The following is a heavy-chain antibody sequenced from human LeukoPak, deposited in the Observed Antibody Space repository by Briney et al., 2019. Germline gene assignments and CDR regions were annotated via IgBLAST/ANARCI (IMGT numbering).Heavy chain of an antibody. J-gene: IGHJ4*02. V-gene: IGHV3-23*01. CDR3: AKNRGGSYYSGSDY. D-gene: IGHD1-26*01. CDR2: VRGSDAGT. Sequence: GGSLRLSCAASGFTFSSYAMNWVRQAPGKGLEWVSAVRGSDAGTSYADSVMGRFTISRDNSKNTLYLQMNSLRAEDTAVYYCAKNRGGSYYSGSDYWGQGTLVTVSS. CDR1: GFTFSSYA.